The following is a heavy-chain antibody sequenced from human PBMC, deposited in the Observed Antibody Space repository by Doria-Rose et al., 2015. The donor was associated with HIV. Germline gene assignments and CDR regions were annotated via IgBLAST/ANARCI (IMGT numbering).Heavy chain of an antibody. CDR3: ARTRYYDSSGFFDY. CDR2: ISYDENNE. V-gene: IGHV3-30*04. Sequence: QVQLVQSGGGVVQPGKSLRPSCAASGFTFSRYAMHWVRQAPGKGLEWVAVISYDENNEYYAESVQGRFTISRDNSKNTLFLQMNSLRAEDTAVYFCARTRYYDSSGFFDYWGQGTLVTASS. CDR1: GFTFSRYA. D-gene: IGHD3-22*01. J-gene: IGHJ4*02.